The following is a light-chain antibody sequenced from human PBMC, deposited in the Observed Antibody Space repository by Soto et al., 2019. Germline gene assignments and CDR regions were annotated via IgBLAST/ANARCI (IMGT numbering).Light chain of an antibody. Sequence: QSALTQPASVSGSPGLSIAISCTGTSRDVGGYNSVSWYQQQPGKVPKLMIYDVSNRPAGVSNRFSGSQSGNTASLSISGLQAEDEGDYYCSSYTTGGSYVFGTGTQLTVL. CDR1: SRDVGGYNS. CDR3: SSYTTGGSYV. J-gene: IGLJ1*01. V-gene: IGLV2-14*01. CDR2: DVS.